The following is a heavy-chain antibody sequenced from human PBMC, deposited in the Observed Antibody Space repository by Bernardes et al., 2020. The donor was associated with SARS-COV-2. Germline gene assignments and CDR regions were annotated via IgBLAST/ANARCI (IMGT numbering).Heavy chain of an antibody. J-gene: IGHJ4*02. V-gene: IGHV3-23*01. D-gene: IGHD2-21*02. CDR3: AKEPSYCGGDCYFLLDK. CDR1: TFTIANYA. Sequence: GGSLRLSCASSTFTIANYAMCWVRQVPGKRLAWVSTITRGGTIYYADSVKGRFTISRDNPKNTVYLQMNSLTADDTAIYYCAKEPSYCGGDCYFLLDKWGQGTLVTVSS. CDR2: ITRGGTI.